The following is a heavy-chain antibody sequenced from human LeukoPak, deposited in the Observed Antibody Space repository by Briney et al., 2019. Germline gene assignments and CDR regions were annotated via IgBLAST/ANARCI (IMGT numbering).Heavy chain of an antibody. D-gene: IGHD5-24*01. CDR3: AKKVEMATIEY. J-gene: IGHJ4*02. CDR1: GFTVSSNY. CDR2: IYSGGST. Sequence: PGGSLRLSCAASGFTVSSNYMSWVRQAPGKGLEWVSVIYSGGSTYYADSVKGRFTISRDNSKNTLYLQMNSLRAEDTAVYYCAKKVEMATIEYWGQGTLVTVSS. V-gene: IGHV3-53*01.